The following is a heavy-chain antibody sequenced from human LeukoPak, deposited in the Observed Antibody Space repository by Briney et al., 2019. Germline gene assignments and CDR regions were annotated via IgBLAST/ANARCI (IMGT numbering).Heavy chain of an antibody. CDR1: GFTFSSYA. CDR3: ARSLSGYDLEFDY. V-gene: IGHV3-30-3*01. D-gene: IGHD5-12*01. Sequence: GALRLSCAASGFTFSSYAMHWVRQAPGKGLEWVAVISYDGSNKYYADSVKGRFTISRDNSKNTLYLQMNSLRAEDTAVYYCARSLSGYDLEFDYWGQGTLVTVSS. CDR2: ISYDGSNK. J-gene: IGHJ4*02.